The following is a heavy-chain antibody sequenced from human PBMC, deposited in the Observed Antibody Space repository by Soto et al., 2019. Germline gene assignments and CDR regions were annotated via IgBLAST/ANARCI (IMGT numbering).Heavy chain of an antibody. CDR2: ISGSGGST. V-gene: IGHV3-23*01. Sequence: GGSLRLSCAASGFTFSSYAMSWVRQAPGKGLEWVSAISGSGGSTYYADSVKGRFTISRDNSKNTLYLQMNSLRAEDTAAYYCAKAGIVGATTDYFDYWGQGTLVTVSS. CDR3: AKAGIVGATTDYFDY. D-gene: IGHD1-26*01. J-gene: IGHJ4*02. CDR1: GFTFSSYA.